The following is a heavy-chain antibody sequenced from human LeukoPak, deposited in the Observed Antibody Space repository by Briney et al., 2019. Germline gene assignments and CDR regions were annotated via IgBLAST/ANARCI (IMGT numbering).Heavy chain of an antibody. CDR2: IRYDGSNK. D-gene: IGHD4-11*01. CDR1: AFTFSSYG. Sequence: GRSLRLSCAASAFTFSSYGMHWVRQAPGKGLEWVAFIRYDGSNKYYADSVKGRFTISRDNSKNTLYLQMNSLRAEDTAVYYCAKGPSRLYSNYAVRYFDYWGQGTLVTVSS. CDR3: AKGPSRLYSNYAVRYFDY. V-gene: IGHV3-30*02. J-gene: IGHJ4*02.